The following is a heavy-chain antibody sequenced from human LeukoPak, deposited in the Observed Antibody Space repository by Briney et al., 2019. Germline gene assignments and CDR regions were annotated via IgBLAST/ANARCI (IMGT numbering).Heavy chain of an antibody. J-gene: IGHJ4*02. V-gene: IGHV3-72*01. CDR1: GFTFSDHF. Sequence: GGSLRLSCAASGFTFSDHFLDWVRQAPGKGLEWVGRTRNKANSYITEYAASVKGRFTISRDDSKNSLYLQMSSPKTDDTAMYYCASIRGTFGYWGQGTLVTVAS. CDR3: ASIRGTFGY. CDR2: TRNKANSYIT. D-gene: IGHD1-26*01.